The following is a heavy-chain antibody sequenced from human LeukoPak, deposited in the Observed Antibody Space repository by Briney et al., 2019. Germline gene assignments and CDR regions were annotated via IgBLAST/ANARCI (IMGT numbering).Heavy chain of an antibody. CDR1: GFTFSSYE. J-gene: IGHJ5*02. V-gene: IGHV3-21*05. Sequence: PGGSLRLSCAASGFTFSSYEMNWVRQAPGKGLEWVSYISSSSSYTNYADSVKGRFTISRDNAKNSLYLQMNSLRAEDTAVYYCARDCRHYYGSGRGDWFDPWGQGTLVTVSS. CDR3: ARDCRHYYGSGRGDWFDP. D-gene: IGHD3-10*01. CDR2: ISSSSSYT.